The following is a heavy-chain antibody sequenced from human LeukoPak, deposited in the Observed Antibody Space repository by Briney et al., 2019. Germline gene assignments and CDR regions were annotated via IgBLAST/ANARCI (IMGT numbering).Heavy chain of an antibody. CDR2: LRHDGTYE. J-gene: IGHJ4*02. CDR1: GFDFRSYG. D-gene: IGHD1-26*01. V-gene: IGHV3-30*02. CDR3: ASGGPTRGTLAY. Sequence: GGSLRLSCVASGFDFRSYGMYWVRQTPDKGLEWVAYLRHDGTYEKYADSVKGRFTISRDNSKNTLSLQMDTLRVEDTALYYCASGGPTRGTLAYWGQGTLVTVSS.